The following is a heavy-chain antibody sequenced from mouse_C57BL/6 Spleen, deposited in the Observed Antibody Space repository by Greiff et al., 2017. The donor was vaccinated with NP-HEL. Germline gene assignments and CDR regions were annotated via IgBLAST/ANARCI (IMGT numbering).Heavy chain of an antibody. D-gene: IGHD1-1*02. CDR3: ARGGMDD. CDR1: GYTFTSYW. J-gene: IGHJ4*01. V-gene: IGHV1-50*01. Sequence: QVQLQQPGAELVKPGASVKLSCKASGYTFTSYWMQWVKQRPGQGLEWIGEIDPSDSYTNYNQKFKGKATVTVDTSSSTAYMRLSSLTSYDSAVYYCARGGMDDWGQGTSVTVAS. CDR2: IDPSDSYT.